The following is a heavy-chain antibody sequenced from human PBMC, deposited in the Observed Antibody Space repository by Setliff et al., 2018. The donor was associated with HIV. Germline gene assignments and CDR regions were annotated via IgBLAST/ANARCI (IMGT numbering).Heavy chain of an antibody. J-gene: IGHJ5*02. CDR2: IYTSGST. D-gene: IGHD1-20*01. CDR1: GYAINNNFF. Sequence: SETLSLTCAVSGYAINNNFFWGWVRQPPGKGLEWIGSIYTSGSTNYNPSLKSRVTMSVDTSKNEFSLKVTSATAADTAMYYCVTGLTGDKVRHDHWGQGTLVTVSS. CDR3: VTGLTGDKVRHDH. V-gene: IGHV4-38-2*01.